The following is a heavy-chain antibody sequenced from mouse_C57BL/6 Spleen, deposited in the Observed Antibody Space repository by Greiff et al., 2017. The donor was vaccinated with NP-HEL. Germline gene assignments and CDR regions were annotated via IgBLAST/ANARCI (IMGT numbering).Heavy chain of an antibody. V-gene: IGHV1-15*01. CDR3: TYYSNYEDY. CDR2: IDPETGGT. Sequence: VHLVESGAELVRPGASVTLSCKASGYTFTDYEMHWVKQTPVHGLEWIGAIDPETGGTAYNQKFKGKAILTADKSSSTAYMELRSLTSEDSAVYYCTYYSNYEDYWGQGTSVTVSS. CDR1: GYTFTDYE. D-gene: IGHD2-5*01. J-gene: IGHJ4*01.